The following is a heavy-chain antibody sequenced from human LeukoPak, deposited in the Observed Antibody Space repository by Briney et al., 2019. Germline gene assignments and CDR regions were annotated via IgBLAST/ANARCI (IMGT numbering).Heavy chain of an antibody. J-gene: IGHJ4*02. Sequence: GGSLRLSCAASGFTFSSYSMNWVRQAPGKGLEWASSISSSSDYIYYADSVRGRFTISRDNAKNSMYLQMNSLRAEDTAVYYCARDVAGRELLDYWGQGTLVTVSS. CDR3: ARDVAGRELLDY. V-gene: IGHV3-21*01. CDR2: ISSSSDYI. CDR1: GFTFSSYS. D-gene: IGHD1-7*01.